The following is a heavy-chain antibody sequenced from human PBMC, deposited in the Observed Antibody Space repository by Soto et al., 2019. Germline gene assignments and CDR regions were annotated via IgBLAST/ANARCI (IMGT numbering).Heavy chain of an antibody. Sequence: GGSLRLSCAASGFTFSNYAMSWVRQAPGKGLERVSTISGPGENIYYADSVNGRFTISRDNAKTSLYLQMNSLRAEGTAVYYCARARIAVAQFDYWGQGTLVTVSS. CDR2: ISGPGENI. D-gene: IGHD6-19*01. CDR1: GFTFSNYA. CDR3: ARARIAVAQFDY. V-gene: IGHV3-21*01. J-gene: IGHJ4*02.